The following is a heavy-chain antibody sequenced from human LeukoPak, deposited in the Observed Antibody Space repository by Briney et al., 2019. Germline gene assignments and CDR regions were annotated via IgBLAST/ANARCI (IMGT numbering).Heavy chain of an antibody. J-gene: IGHJ5*02. Sequence: GRSLRLSCAASGFTFSSYAMHWVRQASGKGLEWVAVISYDGSNKYYADSVKGRFTISRDNSKNTLYLQMNSLRAEDTAVYYCARDVAAAGKGWFDPWGQGTLVTVSS. CDR2: ISYDGSNK. CDR3: ARDVAAAGKGWFDP. V-gene: IGHV3-30-3*01. CDR1: GFTFSSYA. D-gene: IGHD6-13*01.